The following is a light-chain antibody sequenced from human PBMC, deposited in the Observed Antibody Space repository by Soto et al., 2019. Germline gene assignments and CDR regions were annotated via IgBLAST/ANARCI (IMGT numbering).Light chain of an antibody. CDR1: QGIGSW. V-gene: IGKV1D-12*01. J-gene: IGKJ4*01. CDR2: AAS. Sequence: DIQLAQSPSSVSASVGDRVTITCRASQGIGSWLAWYQQKPGKAPKLLIYAASSLQSGVPSRFSGSGSGTDFTLTISSLQPEDVASYHCQQTNSFPPTFGGGTKVEIQ. CDR3: QQTNSFPPT.